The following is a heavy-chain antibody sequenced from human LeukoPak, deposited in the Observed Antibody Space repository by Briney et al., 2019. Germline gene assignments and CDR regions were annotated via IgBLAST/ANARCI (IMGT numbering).Heavy chain of an antibody. V-gene: IGHV1-18*01. D-gene: IGHD3-22*01. CDR2: ISAYNGNT. Sequence: GASVKASCKASGYTFATYGISWVRQAPGQGLEWMGWISAYNGNTNYAQKFQGRVTMTTDTSTSTAYMELRSLRSDDTAVYYCARDTAPNDSSGYPDDYWGQGTLVTVSS. J-gene: IGHJ4*02. CDR1: GYTFATYG. CDR3: ARDTAPNDSSGYPDDY.